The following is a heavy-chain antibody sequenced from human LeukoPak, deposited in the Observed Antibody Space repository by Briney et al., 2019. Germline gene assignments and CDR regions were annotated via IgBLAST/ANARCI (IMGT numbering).Heavy chain of an antibody. CDR3: ARGEKAGYSSSWYILPFDY. J-gene: IGHJ4*02. Sequence: SETLSLTCTVSGGSISSYYWSWIRQPPGKGLEWIGYIYYSGSTNYNPSPKSRVTISVDTSKNQFSLKLSSVTAADTAVYYCARGEKAGYSSSWYILPFDYWGQGTLVTVSS. D-gene: IGHD6-13*01. CDR1: GGSISSYY. V-gene: IGHV4-59*01. CDR2: IYYSGST.